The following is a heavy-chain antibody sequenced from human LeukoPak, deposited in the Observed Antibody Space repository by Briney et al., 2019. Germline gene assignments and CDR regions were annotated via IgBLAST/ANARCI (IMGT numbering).Heavy chain of an antibody. CDR1: GFTFSSYA. CDR3: ARGGMIVPFDP. V-gene: IGHV3-66*01. D-gene: IGHD3-22*01. J-gene: IGHJ5*02. CDR2: IYSGGST. Sequence: PGGSLRLSCAASGFTFSSYAMSWVRQAPGKGLEWVSVIYSGGSTYYADSVKGRFTISRDNSKNTLYLQMNSLRAEDTAVYYCARGGMIVPFDPWGQGTLVTVSS.